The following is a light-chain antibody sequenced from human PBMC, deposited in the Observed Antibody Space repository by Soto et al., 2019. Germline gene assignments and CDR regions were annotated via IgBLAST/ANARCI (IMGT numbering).Light chain of an antibody. V-gene: IGLV2-14*01. CDR2: DVS. CDR1: SSDIGGYNY. Sequence: QSALTQHASVSGSPGQSITISCTGTSSDIGGYNYVSWYQQHPGEAPKLMIYDVSNRPSGVSNRFSGSKSGNTASLTISGLQAEDEADYYCSSYTRSSTRVFGTGTKLTVL. J-gene: IGLJ1*01. CDR3: SSYTRSSTRV.